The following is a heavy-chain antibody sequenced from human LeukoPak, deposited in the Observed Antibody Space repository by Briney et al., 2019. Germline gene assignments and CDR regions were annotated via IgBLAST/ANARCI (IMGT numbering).Heavy chain of an antibody. CDR2: IYHSGST. CDR1: GYSISSGYY. CDR3: ARGDYYGSGSSPRHDY. J-gene: IGHJ4*02. D-gene: IGHD3-10*01. Sequence: SETLSLTCAVSGYSISSGYYWGWIRQPPGKGLEWIGRIYHSGSTYYNPSLKSRDTISVDTSKNQFSLKLSPVTAADTAVYYCARGDYYGSGSSPRHDYWGQGTLVTVSS. V-gene: IGHV4-38-2*01.